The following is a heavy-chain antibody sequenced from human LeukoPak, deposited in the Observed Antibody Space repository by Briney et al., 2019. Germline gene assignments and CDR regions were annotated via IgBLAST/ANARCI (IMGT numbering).Heavy chain of an antibody. CDR3: ARGAKVVIYPYGFDY. J-gene: IGHJ4*02. D-gene: IGHD3-22*01. Sequence: PSETLSLTCTVSGGSISSYYWSWIRQPPGKGLEWIGYIYYSGSTNYNPSLKSRVTISVDTSKNQFSLKLSSVTAADTAVYYCARGAKVVIYPYGFDYWGQGTLVTVSS. V-gene: IGHV4-59*01. CDR1: GGSISSYY. CDR2: IYYSGST.